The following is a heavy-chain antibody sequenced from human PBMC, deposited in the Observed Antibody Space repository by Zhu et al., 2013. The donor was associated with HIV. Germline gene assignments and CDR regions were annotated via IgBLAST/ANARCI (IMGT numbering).Heavy chain of an antibody. J-gene: IGHJ6*02. D-gene: IGHD2-8*02. CDR2: ISYDGSNK. Sequence: VQLVESGGGVAQPGRSLRLSCEGSGFSFSDSAIHWVRQAPGKGLEWVAVISYDGSNKYYADSVKGRFTISRDNSKNTLYLQMNSLRAEDTAVYYCAREGRLVVYASHYYYYGMDVWGQGTTVTVSS. CDR1: GFSFSDSA. CDR3: AREGRLVVYASHYYYYGMDV. V-gene: IGHV3-30-3*01.